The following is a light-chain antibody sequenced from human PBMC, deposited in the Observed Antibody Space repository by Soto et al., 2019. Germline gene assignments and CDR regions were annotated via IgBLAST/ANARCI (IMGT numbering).Light chain of an antibody. CDR3: QKYNSAVRT. CDR1: QGISNY. Sequence: DIQMTQSPSSLSASVGDRVTITCRARQGISNYLAWYQQKPGKVPKLLIYAASTLQSGVPSRFSGSGSGTDFTLTISSLQPEDVATYYCQKYNSAVRTFGQGTKVEIK. V-gene: IGKV1-27*01. J-gene: IGKJ1*01. CDR2: AAS.